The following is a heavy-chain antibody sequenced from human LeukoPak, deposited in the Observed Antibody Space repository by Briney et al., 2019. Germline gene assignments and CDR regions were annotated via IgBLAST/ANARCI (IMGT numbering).Heavy chain of an antibody. Sequence: GGSLRLSCAASGFTFDDYSMHWVRQAPGKGLEWVSLITWDGGRTYYADSVKGRFTISRDNSKNSLYLQMNSLRAEDTALYYCARDRGYNYDYWGQGTLVTVSS. V-gene: IGHV3-43*01. CDR1: GFTFDDYS. CDR2: ITWDGGRT. J-gene: IGHJ4*02. CDR3: ARDRGYNYDY. D-gene: IGHD5-24*01.